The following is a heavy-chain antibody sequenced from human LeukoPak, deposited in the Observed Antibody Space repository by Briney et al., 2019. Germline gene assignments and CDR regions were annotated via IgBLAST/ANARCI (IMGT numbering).Heavy chain of an antibody. CDR1: GFTFSSYG. Sequence: GRSLRLSCAASGFTFSSYGMHWVRQAPGKGLEWVAVISYDGSNKYYADSVKGRFTISRDNCKNTLYLQMNSLRAEDTAVYYCAKADNLAVVWDFWSGYYSYYGMDVWGQGTTVTVSS. V-gene: IGHV3-30*18. J-gene: IGHJ6*02. CDR2: ISYDGSNK. D-gene: IGHD3-3*01. CDR3: AKADNLAVVWDFWSGYYSYYGMDV.